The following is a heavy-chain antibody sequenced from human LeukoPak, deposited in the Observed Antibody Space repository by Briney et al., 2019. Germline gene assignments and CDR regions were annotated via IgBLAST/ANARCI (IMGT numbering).Heavy chain of an antibody. CDR1: GFTFSTYW. Sequence: PGGSLRLSCAASGFTFSTYWMSWVRQAPGKGLEWVANIKQDGSEKYYVDSVKGRFTISRDNTNNSLYLQMNSLRAEDTAVYYCASDRRYCSGGSCYSVYFDYWGQGTLVTVSS. D-gene: IGHD2-15*01. J-gene: IGHJ4*02. CDR2: IKQDGSEK. CDR3: ASDRRYCSGGSCYSVYFDY. V-gene: IGHV3-7*03.